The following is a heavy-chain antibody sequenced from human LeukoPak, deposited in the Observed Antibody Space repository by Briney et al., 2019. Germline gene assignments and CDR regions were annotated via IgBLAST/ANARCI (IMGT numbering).Heavy chain of an antibody. V-gene: IGHV1-69*05. D-gene: IGHD2-2*01. Sequence: SVKVSCKASGGTFSSYAISWVRQAPGQGPEWMGGIIPIFGTANYAQKFQGRVTITTDESTSTAYMELSSLRSEDTAVYYCAGIVVVPAAIPAWFDPWGQGTLVTVSS. J-gene: IGHJ5*02. CDR2: IIPIFGTA. CDR3: AGIVVVPAAIPAWFDP. CDR1: GGTFSSYA.